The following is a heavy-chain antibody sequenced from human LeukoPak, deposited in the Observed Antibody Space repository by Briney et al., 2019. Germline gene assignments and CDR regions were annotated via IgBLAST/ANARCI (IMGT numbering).Heavy chain of an antibody. V-gene: IGHV3-7*01. CDR1: GFTFTTYW. D-gene: IGHD3-10*01. J-gene: IGHJ5*02. Sequence: GGSLRLSCEASGFTFTTYWMGWVRQALGKGLEWVASIKQDGSVKYYVDSVKGRFTISRDNAKNSLYLQMNSLRAEDTAMYYCARPLMYYFGSETYYWFDPWGQGTLVTVSS. CDR3: ARPLMYYFGSETYYWFDP. CDR2: IKQDGSVK.